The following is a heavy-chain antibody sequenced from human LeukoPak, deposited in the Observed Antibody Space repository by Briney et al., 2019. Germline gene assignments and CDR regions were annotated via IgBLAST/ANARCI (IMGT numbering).Heavy chain of an antibody. CDR1: GFTVSSNY. Sequence: PGGSLRLSCAASGFTVSSNYMSWVRQAPGKGLEWVPVIYSGGSTYYADSVKGRFTISRDNSKNTLYLQMNSLRAEDTAVYYCARDQRRFGELLRFDYWGQGTLVTVSS. D-gene: IGHD3-10*01. V-gene: IGHV3-53*01. CDR2: IYSGGST. J-gene: IGHJ4*02. CDR3: ARDQRRFGELLRFDY.